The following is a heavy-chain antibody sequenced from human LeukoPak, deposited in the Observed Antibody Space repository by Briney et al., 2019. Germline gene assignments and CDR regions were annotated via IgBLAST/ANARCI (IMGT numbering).Heavy chain of an antibody. J-gene: IGHJ4*02. Sequence: ASVKVSCKASGYTFTGYYMQWVRQAPGQGLEWMGWINPNSGGTNYAQKFQGRVTVTRDTSISTAYMELSRLRSDDTAVYYCARDGSSSLSYFDYWGQGTLVTVSS. CDR1: GYTFTGYY. D-gene: IGHD1-26*01. CDR2: INPNSGGT. CDR3: ARDGSSSLSYFDY. V-gene: IGHV1-2*02.